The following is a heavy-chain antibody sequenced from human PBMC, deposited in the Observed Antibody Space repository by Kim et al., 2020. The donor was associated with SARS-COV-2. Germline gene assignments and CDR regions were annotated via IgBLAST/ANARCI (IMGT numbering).Heavy chain of an antibody. CDR3: ARDRSAGGLDA. CDR1: GDSVSQFY. CDR2: IYHSGSA. D-gene: IGHD3-3*01. J-gene: IGHJ6*02. Sequence: SETLSLTCTVSGDSVSQFYWAWIRLPPGRGLEWIGHIYHSGSANYNPSLKSRVSFSIDISKNQFSLKMRSVTAADTAVYYCARDRSAGGLDAWGQGTTVIVS. V-gene: IGHV4-59*02.